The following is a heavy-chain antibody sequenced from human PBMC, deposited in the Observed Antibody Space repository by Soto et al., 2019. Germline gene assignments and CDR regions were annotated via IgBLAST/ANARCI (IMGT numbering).Heavy chain of an antibody. Sequence: QRQLVQSGAEVKRPGASVRVSCKSSGYAFTSFYIHWVRQAPGQGLEWMGIINPSGGITNFAQRFQGRVTMTRDMSTNTHYMEPSSLKSDDTAVYYCASSPAFSSSWYGIPPDPSHGMDVWGQGTTVTVS. CDR2: INPSGGIT. J-gene: IGHJ6*02. V-gene: IGHV1-46*01. D-gene: IGHD6-13*01. CDR3: ASSPAFSSSWYGIPPDPSHGMDV. CDR1: GYAFTSFY.